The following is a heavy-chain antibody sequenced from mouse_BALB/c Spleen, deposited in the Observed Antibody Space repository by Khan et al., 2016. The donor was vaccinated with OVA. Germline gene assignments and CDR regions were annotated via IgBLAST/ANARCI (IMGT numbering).Heavy chain of an antibody. CDR2: INPNNGGT. V-gene: IGHV1-22*01. D-gene: IGHD1-2*01. J-gene: IGHJ1*01. Sequence: EVQLQQSGPELVKPGASVKISCKTSGYTFTEYTMHWVKQSHGKSLEWIGRINPNNGGTSYNQKFKGKATLTVDKSSSTAYMELRSLTSEDSAVYYCARRDYYVYYWFFDGWGAGTTVTVSS. CDR3: ARRDYYVYYWFFDG. CDR1: GYTFTEYT.